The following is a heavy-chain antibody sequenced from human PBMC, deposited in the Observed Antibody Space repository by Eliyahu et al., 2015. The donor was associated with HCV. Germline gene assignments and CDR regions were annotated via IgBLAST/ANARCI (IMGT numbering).Heavy chain of an antibody. V-gene: IGHV4-39*01. J-gene: IGHJ4*02. D-gene: IGHD6-6*01. Sequence: QLQLQESGPGLVKPSETLSLTCTVSGGSISSNYYYWGWIRQPPGKGLEWIGTIYYTGSTYYSPSLKSRVTISVDTSKNQFSLKLSSVTAADTAVYFCAKHRDYSTSSFDWGQGPLVTVSS. CDR3: AKHRDYSTSSFD. CDR1: GGSISSNYYY. CDR2: IYYTGST.